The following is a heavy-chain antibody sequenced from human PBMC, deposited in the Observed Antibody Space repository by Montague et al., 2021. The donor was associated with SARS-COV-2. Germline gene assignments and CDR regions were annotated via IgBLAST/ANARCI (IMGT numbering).Heavy chain of an antibody. CDR3: AKSAWHNWYFDI. CDR1: GDSISRNSYY. J-gene: IGHJ2*01. CDR2: MPYSGST. V-gene: IGHV4-39*01. Sequence: SETLSLTCTVSGDSISRNSYYWGWIRQPPGKGLEWIGSMPYSGSTYHNPSLKSRVSISVDTSKNQFSLKLSSMTAADTAVYYCAKSAWHNWYFDICGRGTLVTVSS. D-gene: IGHD2/OR15-2a*01.